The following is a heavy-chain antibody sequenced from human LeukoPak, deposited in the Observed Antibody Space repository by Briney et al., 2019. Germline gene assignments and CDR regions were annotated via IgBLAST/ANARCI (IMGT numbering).Heavy chain of an antibody. CDR2: IYYSGST. CDR3: ARDQHGDYDYYYGMDV. Sequence: SETLSLTCTVSGGSISSGGYYWSCIRQHPGKGLECIGYIYYSGSTYYNPSLKSRVTISVDTSKNQFSLKLSSVTAADTAVYYCARDQHGDYDYYYGMDVWGQGTTVTVSS. J-gene: IGHJ6*02. V-gene: IGHV4-31*03. D-gene: IGHD4-17*01. CDR1: GGSISSGGYY.